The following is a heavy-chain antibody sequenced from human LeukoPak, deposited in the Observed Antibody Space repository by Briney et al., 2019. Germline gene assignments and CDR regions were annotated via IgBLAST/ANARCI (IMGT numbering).Heavy chain of an antibody. CDR3: ARDRAGRRSSGVEFAL. CDR2: IYDAGGT. J-gene: IGHJ5*02. D-gene: IGHD3-10*01. V-gene: IGHV3-53*05. Sequence: GGSLRLSCTVSGFTITDTHMDWIRQAPGKGPEWVGVIYDAGGTVYPDSVKGRFTIYRDTGKNIVYLQMNSLRPEDSAVYYCARDRAGRRSSGVEFALWGQGMLVTV. CDR1: GFTITDTH.